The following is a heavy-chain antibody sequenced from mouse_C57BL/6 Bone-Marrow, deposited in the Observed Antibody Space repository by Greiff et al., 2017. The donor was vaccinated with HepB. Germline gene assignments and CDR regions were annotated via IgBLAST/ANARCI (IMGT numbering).Heavy chain of an antibody. CDR3: ASVYYGNSPYYFDY. J-gene: IGHJ2*01. D-gene: IGHD2-1*01. CDR1: GYTFTSYW. Sequence: QVQLQQPGAELVMPGASVKLSCKASGYTFTSYWMHWVKQRPGQGLEWIGEIDPSDSYTNYNQKFKGKSTLTVDKSSSTAYMQLSSLTSDDSAVYYCASVYYGNSPYYFDYWGQGTTLTVSS. V-gene: IGHV1-69*01. CDR2: IDPSDSYT.